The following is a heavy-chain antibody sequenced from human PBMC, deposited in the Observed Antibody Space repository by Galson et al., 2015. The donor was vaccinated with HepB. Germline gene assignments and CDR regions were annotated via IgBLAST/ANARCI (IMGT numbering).Heavy chain of an antibody. CDR3: ARVPAGAASGMGYYFGLDV. CDR1: GFTFRSFA. Sequence: SLRLSCAASGFTFRSFALHWVRQAPGKGLEWVTIISYDGSYTSYADSVKGRFTVSRDNSKNMVYLQMNSLRIEDTAIYYCARVPAGAASGMGYYFGLDVWGQGTTVAVSS. V-gene: IGHV3-30*04. D-gene: IGHD6-13*01. CDR2: ISYDGSYT. J-gene: IGHJ6*02.